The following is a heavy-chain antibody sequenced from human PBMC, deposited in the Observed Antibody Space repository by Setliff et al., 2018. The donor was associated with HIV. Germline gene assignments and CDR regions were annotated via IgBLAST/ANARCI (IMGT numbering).Heavy chain of an antibody. CDR3: ARVLLRSNAVYGVVSNRFDP. V-gene: IGHV3-7*03. CDR1: GFTFSNFW. D-gene: IGHD3-3*01. J-gene: IGHJ5*02. CDR2: ISPDGNRN. Sequence: LRLSCSASGFTFSNFWMHWVRRAPGKWLEWVASISPDGNRNHCVGSVKGRFTASSDNAKRSLYLQMNSLRAEDTAVYYCARVLLRSNAVYGVVSNRFDPWGQGTLVTVSS.